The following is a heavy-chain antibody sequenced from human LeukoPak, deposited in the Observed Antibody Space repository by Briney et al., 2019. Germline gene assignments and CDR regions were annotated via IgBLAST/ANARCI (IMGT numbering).Heavy chain of an antibody. Sequence: VASVKVSCKASGYTFTGYYMHWVRQAPGQGLEWMGGIIPIFGTANYAQKFQGRVTITADESTSTAYMELSSLRSEDTAVYYCATMVRGVISAFDIWGQGTKVTVSS. CDR2: IIPIFGTA. D-gene: IGHD3-10*01. CDR1: GYTFTGYY. V-gene: IGHV1-69*13. CDR3: ATMVRGVISAFDI. J-gene: IGHJ3*02.